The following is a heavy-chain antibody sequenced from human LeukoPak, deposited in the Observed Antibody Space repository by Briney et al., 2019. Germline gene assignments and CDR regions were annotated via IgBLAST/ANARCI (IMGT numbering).Heavy chain of an antibody. CDR3: AADRVGTFDP. CDR1: GFTSTSSA. Sequence: SVKVSCKASGFTSTSSAMQWVRQARGQRLEWIGWIVVGSGNTNYAQKVQERVTITRDMSTRTAYMELSSLGSEDTAVYYCAADRVGTFDPWGQGTLVTVSS. J-gene: IGHJ5*02. V-gene: IGHV1-58*02. CDR2: IVVGSGNT. D-gene: IGHD4-23*01.